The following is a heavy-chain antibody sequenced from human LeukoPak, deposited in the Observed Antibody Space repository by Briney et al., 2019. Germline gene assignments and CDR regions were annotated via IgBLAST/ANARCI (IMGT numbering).Heavy chain of an antibody. Sequence: GGSLRLSCAASGFTFSSYGMHWVRQAPGKGLEWVAVIWYGGSNKYYADSVKGRFTISRDNSKNTLYLQMNSLRAEDTAVYYCAKDLGSGYGFDYWGQGTLVTVSS. V-gene: IGHV3-30*02. D-gene: IGHD3-22*01. J-gene: IGHJ4*02. CDR3: AKDLGSGYGFDY. CDR2: IWYGGSNK. CDR1: GFTFSSYG.